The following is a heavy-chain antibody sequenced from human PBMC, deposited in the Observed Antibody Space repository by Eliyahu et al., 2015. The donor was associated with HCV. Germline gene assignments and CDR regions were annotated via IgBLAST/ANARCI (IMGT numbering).Heavy chain of an antibody. Sequence: EVHLVESGGALVKPGESLRVSCGAAGFPFDKAWMPWVRQAPGKGLEWVGLIKSRSAGRGTADYAPRVKGRFTISRDDSKNMFYLQMTSLTPEDTAVYXCATDGSGRLGEYVFWGQGTLVTVSS. J-gene: IGHJ4*02. CDR3: ATDGSGRLGEYVF. CDR1: GFPFDKAW. D-gene: IGHD3-16*01. CDR2: IKSRSAGRGTA. V-gene: IGHV3-15*02.